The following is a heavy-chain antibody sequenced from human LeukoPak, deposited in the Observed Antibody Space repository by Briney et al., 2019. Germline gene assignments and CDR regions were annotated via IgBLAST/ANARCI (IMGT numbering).Heavy chain of an antibody. CDR3: AVHCSSTSCYTDY. V-gene: IGHV3-23*01. Sequence: GGSLRLSCAASGFTFSSYAMSWVRQAPGKGLEWVSAVSGSGGSTYYADSVKGRFTISRDNAKNTLYLQMNSLRAEDTAVYYCAVHCSSTSCYTDYWGQGTLVTVSS. CDR2: VSGSGGST. D-gene: IGHD2-2*02. CDR1: GFTFSSYA. J-gene: IGHJ4*02.